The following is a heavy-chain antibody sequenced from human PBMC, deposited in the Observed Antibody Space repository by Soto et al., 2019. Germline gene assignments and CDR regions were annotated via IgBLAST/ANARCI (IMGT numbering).Heavy chain of an antibody. CDR2: IYYSGST. CDR3: ASIDYYDISGYVR. CDR1: GGSISSSSYY. D-gene: IGHD3-22*01. J-gene: IGHJ4*02. V-gene: IGHV4-39*01. Sequence: SETLSLTCSVSGGSISSSSYYWGWIRQPPGKGLEWIGTIYYSGSTYYNPSLKRRVTIFVDTSKNQFSLKLSSVTAADTAVYYCASIDYYDISGYVRWGQGTLVTVSS.